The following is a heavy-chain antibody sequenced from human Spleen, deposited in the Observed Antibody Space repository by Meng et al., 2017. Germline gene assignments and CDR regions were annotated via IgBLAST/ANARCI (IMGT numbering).Heavy chain of an antibody. D-gene: IGHD5-18*01. V-gene: IGHV4-38-2*02. Sequence: ESLKISCAASGFTVSHNYMSWVRQAPGKGLEWIGSIYHSGSTYYNPSIKSRVTISVDTSKNQFSLKLSSVTAADTAVYYCARDVEVYLYVDTSMVRPRYFDLWGRGVLVTVSS. CDR1: GFTVSHNY. CDR2: IYHSGST. CDR3: ARDVEVYLYVDTSMVRPRYFDL. J-gene: IGHJ2*01.